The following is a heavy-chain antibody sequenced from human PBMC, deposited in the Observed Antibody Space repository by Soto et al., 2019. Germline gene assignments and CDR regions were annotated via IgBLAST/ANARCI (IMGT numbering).Heavy chain of an antibody. CDR2: ISGSGGST. CDR1: GFTFSSYA. CDR3: AKIVVPAAMPWFRGPTQH. J-gene: IGHJ4*02. D-gene: IGHD2-2*01. V-gene: IGHV3-23*01. Sequence: GGSLRLSCAASGFTFSSYAMSWVRQAPGKGLEWVSAISGSGGSTYYADSVKGRFTISRDNSKNTLYLQMNGLRAEDTAVYYCAKIVVPAAMPWFRGPTQHWGQGTLVTVSS.